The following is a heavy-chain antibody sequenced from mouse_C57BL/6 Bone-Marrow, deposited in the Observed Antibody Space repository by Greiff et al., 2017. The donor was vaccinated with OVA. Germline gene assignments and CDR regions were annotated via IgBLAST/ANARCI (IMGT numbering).Heavy chain of an antibody. D-gene: IGHD2-5*01. CDR3: ARAPYYSNYDWYFDV. CDR2: INSDGGST. CDR1: EYEFPSHD. J-gene: IGHJ1*03. Sequence: VQLKESGGGLVQPGESLKLSCESNEYEFPSHDMSWVRKTPEKRLELVAAINSDGGSTYYPDTMERRFIISRDNTKKTLYLQMSSLRSEDTALHYCARAPYYSNYDWYFDVWGTGTTVTVSS. V-gene: IGHV5-2*01.